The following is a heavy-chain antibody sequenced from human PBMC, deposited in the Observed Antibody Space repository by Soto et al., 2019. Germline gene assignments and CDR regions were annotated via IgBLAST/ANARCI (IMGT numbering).Heavy chain of an antibody. CDR2: INPTGSYT. CDR3: ARGHHSMDV. CDR1: GFAFSDHY. V-gene: IGHV3-11*06. J-gene: IGHJ6*02. Sequence: GGSLRLSCAASGFAFSDHYMTWIRQAPGKGLEWISYINPTGSYTHYADSVKGRFSISRDNAENSLYLQMNSLRPEDTALYYCARGHHSMDVWGQGATVTVSS.